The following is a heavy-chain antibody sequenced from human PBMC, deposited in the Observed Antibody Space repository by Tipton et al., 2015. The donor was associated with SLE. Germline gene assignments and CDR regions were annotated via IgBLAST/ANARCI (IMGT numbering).Heavy chain of an antibody. CDR1: GASVSSDSYY. V-gene: IGHV4-39*07. J-gene: IGHJ4*02. CDR2: INHSGSP. D-gene: IGHD6-13*01. CDR3: ARGYSSSWSDLDY. Sequence: TLSLTCTVSGASVSSDSYYWSWIRQPPGKGLEWIGEINHSGSPNYNPSLKRRVTISVDTSKNQFSLKPSSVTAADTAVYYCARGYSSSWSDLDYWGQGTLVTVSS.